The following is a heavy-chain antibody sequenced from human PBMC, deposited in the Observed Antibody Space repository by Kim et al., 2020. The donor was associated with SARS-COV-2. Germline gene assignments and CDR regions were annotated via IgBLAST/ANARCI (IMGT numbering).Heavy chain of an antibody. CDR1: GYSFTSYY. J-gene: IGHJ4*02. CDR3: AVLSGSLFDY. D-gene: IGHD3-10*01. Sequence: ASVKVSCKASGYSFTSYYFHWVRQAPGQGLEWMGFINPSVGDTTYAQQFQGRLAMTRDMSTSTVFLEVSSLRSEDTAVYYCAVLSGSLFDYWGQGTQVTVSS. V-gene: IGHV1-46*01. CDR2: INPSVGDT.